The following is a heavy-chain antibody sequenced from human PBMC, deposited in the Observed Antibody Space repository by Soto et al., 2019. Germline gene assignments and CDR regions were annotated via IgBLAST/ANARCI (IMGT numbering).Heavy chain of an antibody. CDR1: GGSISSGGYY. CDR2: IYYTGST. D-gene: IGHD3-10*01. Sequence: QVQLQESGPGLVKPSQTLSLTCTVSGGSISSGGYYWSWIRQHPGKGLEWIGYIYYTGSTYYNPSDKSLVTITVDTSKTQFSVVLSSMTAADTSVYYCASGRTGILFEESLNYWGQITLITVSA. CDR3: ASGRTGILFEESLNY. J-gene: IGHJ4*02. V-gene: IGHV4-31*01.